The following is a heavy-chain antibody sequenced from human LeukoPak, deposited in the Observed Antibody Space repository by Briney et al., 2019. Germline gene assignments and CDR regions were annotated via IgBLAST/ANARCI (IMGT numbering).Heavy chain of an antibody. V-gene: IGHV3-74*01. J-gene: IGHJ4*02. Sequence: GGSLRLSCAVSGFTFSSYWMHWVRQPPGKGLVWVSRINSDGSSTNYADSVKGRFTISRDNAKNSLYLQMNSLRAEDTAVYYCARGRGYDSGTYNYAFSDYWGQGTLVTVSS. CDR1: GFTFSSYW. D-gene: IGHD3-22*01. CDR2: INSDGSST. CDR3: ARGRGYDSGTYNYAFSDY.